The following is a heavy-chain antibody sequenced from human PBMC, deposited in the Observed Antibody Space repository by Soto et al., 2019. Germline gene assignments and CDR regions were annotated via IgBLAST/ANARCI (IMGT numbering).Heavy chain of an antibody. CDR2: INWNSGSI. V-gene: IGHV3-9*01. CDR1: GFTFDDYA. J-gene: IGHJ1*01. Sequence: PWGSLRLSCEDSGFTFDDYAMHWVRQVPGKGLEWVSGINWNSGSIGYEDSVKGRFAISRDNAKNSLHLQMNTLRAEDTAFYYCVKDESINWYSGHYRHWGQGTLVTVSS. CDR3: VKDESINWYSGHYRH. D-gene: IGHD6-13*01.